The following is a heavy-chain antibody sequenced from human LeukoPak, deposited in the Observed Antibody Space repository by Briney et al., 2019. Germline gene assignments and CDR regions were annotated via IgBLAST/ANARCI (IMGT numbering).Heavy chain of an antibody. V-gene: IGHV3-30*02. D-gene: IGHD6-13*01. CDR1: GFSFSTYG. Sequence: PGGSLRLSCAASGFSFSTYGMHWVRQAPGKGLDWVAFIRCDGSNKYYADSVKGRFTISRDNSKNTVYLQMNSLRAEDTAVYYCASWAKEEQQLVQWFDPWGQGTLVTVSS. CDR3: ASWAKEEQQLVQWFDP. J-gene: IGHJ5*02. CDR2: IRCDGSNK.